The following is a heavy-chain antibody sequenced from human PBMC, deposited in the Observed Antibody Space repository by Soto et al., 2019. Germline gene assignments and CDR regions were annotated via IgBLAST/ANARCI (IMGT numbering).Heavy chain of an antibody. CDR1: GFTFTSSA. Sequence: AASVKVSCKASGFTFTSSAVQWVRQARGQRLEWIGWIVVGSGNTNYAQKFQERVTITRDMSTSTAYMELSSLRSEDTAVYYCAAECSSSGIQHWGQGTLVTASS. CDR3: AAECSSSGIQH. J-gene: IGHJ1*01. D-gene: IGHD6-6*01. V-gene: IGHV1-58*01. CDR2: IVVGSGNT.